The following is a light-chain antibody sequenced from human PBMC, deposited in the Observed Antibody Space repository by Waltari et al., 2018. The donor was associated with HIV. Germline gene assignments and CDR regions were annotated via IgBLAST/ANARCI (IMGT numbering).Light chain of an antibody. V-gene: IGLV2-8*01. CDR3: SSYAGSDSPYV. Sequence: QSALTQPPSAFGSPGQSVTIFCTGTSRDVGGYNYVFWYQQHPDKAPKLIIFEVNKRPSGVPDRFSGSKSGNTASLTVSGLQAEDEADYYCSSYAGSDSPYVFGSGTTVTVL. J-gene: IGLJ1*01. CDR2: EVN. CDR1: SRDVGGYNY.